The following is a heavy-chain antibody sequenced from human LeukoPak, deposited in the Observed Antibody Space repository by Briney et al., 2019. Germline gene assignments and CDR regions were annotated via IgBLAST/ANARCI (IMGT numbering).Heavy chain of an antibody. J-gene: IGHJ4*02. D-gene: IGHD5-12*01. CDR2: IYYSGST. V-gene: IGHV4-59*08. CDR1: GGSISSYY. CDR3: ARGRGGYVIDY. Sequence: PSETLSLTCTVSGGSISSYYWSWIRQPPGKGLEWIGYIYYSGSTNYNPSLKSRVTISVDTSKNQFSLKLSSVTAADTAVYYCARGRGGYVIDYWGQGTLVTVSS.